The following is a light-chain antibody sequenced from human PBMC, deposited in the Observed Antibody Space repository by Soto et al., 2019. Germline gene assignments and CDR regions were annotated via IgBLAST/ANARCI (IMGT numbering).Light chain of an antibody. CDR2: DNN. CDR1: SSNIGNNY. CDR3: GTWDSSLSAGRV. Sequence: QSVLTQPPSVSAAPGQKVTISCSGSSSNIGNNYVSWYQQLPGTAPKLLIYDNNKRPSGIPDRFSGSKSGTSATLGITGLQTGDEADYDCGTWDSSLSAGRVFGTGTKLTVL. J-gene: IGLJ1*01. V-gene: IGLV1-51*01.